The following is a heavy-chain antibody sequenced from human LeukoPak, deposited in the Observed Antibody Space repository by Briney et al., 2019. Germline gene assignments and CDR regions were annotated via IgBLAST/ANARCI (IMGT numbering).Heavy chain of an antibody. D-gene: IGHD2-15*01. CDR2: IAGGGSST. CDR1: GFTVSFYA. J-gene: IGHJ4*02. Sequence: GGSLRLSCAASGFTVSFYAMSWVRQAPGKGLEWVSVIAGGGSSTYYADSVKGRFTISRDNSKNMVYLQMNNLRADDTAVYYCAKSVVVITFRFDDWGQGALVTVSS. CDR3: AKSVVVITFRFDD. V-gene: IGHV3-23*01.